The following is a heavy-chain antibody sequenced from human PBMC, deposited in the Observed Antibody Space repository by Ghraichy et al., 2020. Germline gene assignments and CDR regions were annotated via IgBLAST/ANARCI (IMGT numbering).Heavy chain of an antibody. V-gene: IGHV3-48*01. CDR1: GFTFSSYS. J-gene: IGHJ4*02. D-gene: IGHD3-3*01. CDR3: ARDRYDFWSGPIDY. Sequence: GGSLRLSCAASGFTFSSYSMNWVRQAPGKGLEWVSYISSSSSTIYYADSVKGRFTISRDNAKNSLYLQMNSLRAEDTAVYYCARDRYDFWSGPIDYWGQGTLVTVSS. CDR2: ISSSSSTI.